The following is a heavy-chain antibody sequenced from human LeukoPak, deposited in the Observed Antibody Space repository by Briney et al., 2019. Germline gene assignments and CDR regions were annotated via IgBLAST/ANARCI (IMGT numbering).Heavy chain of an antibody. Sequence: PSETLSLTCTVSGGSISSYYWSWIRQPPGKGLGWVGYIYYSGSTNYNPSLKSRVTISVDTSKNQFSLKLSSVTAADTAVYYCARDRYYYDSSGWNWFDPWGQGTLATVSS. CDR2: IYYSGST. D-gene: IGHD3-22*01. J-gene: IGHJ5*02. CDR3: ARDRYYYDSSGWNWFDP. CDR1: GGSISSYY. V-gene: IGHV4-59*01.